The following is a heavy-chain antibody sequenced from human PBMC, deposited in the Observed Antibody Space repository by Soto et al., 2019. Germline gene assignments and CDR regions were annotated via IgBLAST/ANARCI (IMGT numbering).Heavy chain of an antibody. CDR2: INRDGSST. Sequence: LRLSCAASGFTLSTYWMRWVRQVPGKGLQWVSRINRDGSSTTYADSVKGRFTISRDSAKNTLYLQMNSLRAEDTAVYYCARDPAPIGWYDYWGQGTLVTVSS. D-gene: IGHD6-19*01. CDR1: GFTLSTYW. CDR3: ARDPAPIGWYDY. V-gene: IGHV3-74*01. J-gene: IGHJ4*02.